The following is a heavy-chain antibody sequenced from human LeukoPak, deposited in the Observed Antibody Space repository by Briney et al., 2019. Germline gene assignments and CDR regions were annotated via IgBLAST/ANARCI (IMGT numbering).Heavy chain of an antibody. CDR2: ISGYNGNT. CDR3: ARRAVAYYYYYYMDV. J-gene: IGHJ6*03. V-gene: IGHV1-8*03. D-gene: IGHD6-19*01. CDR1: GYTFTSYG. Sequence: GASVKVSCKASGYTFTSYGTTWVRQAPGQGLEWMGGISGYNGNTGYAQKFQGRVTITRNTSISTAYMDLSSLRSDDTAVYYCARRAVAYYYYYYMDVWGKGTTVTVSS.